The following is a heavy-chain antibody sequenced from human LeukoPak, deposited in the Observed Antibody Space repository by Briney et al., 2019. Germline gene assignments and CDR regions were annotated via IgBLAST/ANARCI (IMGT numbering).Heavy chain of an antibody. CDR1: GYIFTNYG. J-gene: IGHJ4*02. D-gene: IGHD3-9*01. Sequence: ASVKVSCKASGYIFTNYGISWVRQAPGQRLEWMGWINAGNGNTKYSQKFQGRVTITRDTSASTAYMELSSLRSEDTAVYYCARGYDILTGYFYWGQGTLVTVSS. V-gene: IGHV1-3*01. CDR3: ARGYDILTGYFY. CDR2: INAGNGNT.